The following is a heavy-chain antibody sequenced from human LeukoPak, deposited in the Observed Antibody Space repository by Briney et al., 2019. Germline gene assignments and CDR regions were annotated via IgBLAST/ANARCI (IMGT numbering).Heavy chain of an antibody. CDR2: ISYDGSNK. CDR1: GFTFSNYW. D-gene: IGHD1-14*01. V-gene: IGHV3-30-3*01. J-gene: IGHJ4*02. CDR3: AREFEGQTGLYYFDY. Sequence: PGGSLRLSCAASGFTFSNYWMSWVRQAPGKGLEWVAVISYDGSNKYYADSVKGRFTISRDNSKNTLYLQMNSLRAEDTAVYYCAREFEGQTGLYYFDYWGQGTLVTVSS.